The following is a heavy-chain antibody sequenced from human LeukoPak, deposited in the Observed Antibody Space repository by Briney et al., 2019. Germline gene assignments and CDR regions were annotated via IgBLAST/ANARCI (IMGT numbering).Heavy chain of an antibody. D-gene: IGHD5-12*01. J-gene: IGHJ4*02. CDR1: GFTFSSYA. V-gene: IGHV3-11*03. Sequence: GSLRLSCAASGFTFSSYAMSWIRQAPGKGLEWVSYISSSSSYTNYADSVKGRFTISRDNAKNSLYLQMNSLRAEDTAVYYCARSPRPRGYESDYWGQGTLVTVSS. CDR2: ISSSSSYT. CDR3: ARSPRPRGYESDY.